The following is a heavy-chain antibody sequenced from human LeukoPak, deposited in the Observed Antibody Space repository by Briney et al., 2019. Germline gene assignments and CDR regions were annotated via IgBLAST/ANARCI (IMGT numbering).Heavy chain of an antibody. V-gene: IGHV3-23*01. Sequence: AGGSLRLSCAASGFTFSSYAMSWVRQAPGNGLEWVSALSCSGFTYYADSVKGRFTISRENSKNTLYLQRNRLTAEDTAVYYFARGLYSSSPWGQGTLVTVSS. CDR2: LSCSGFT. J-gene: IGHJ4*02. D-gene: IGHD6-6*01. CDR3: ARGLYSSSP. CDR1: GFTFSSYA.